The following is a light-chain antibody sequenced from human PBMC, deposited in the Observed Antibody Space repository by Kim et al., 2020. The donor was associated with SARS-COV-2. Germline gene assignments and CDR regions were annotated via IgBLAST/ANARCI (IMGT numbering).Light chain of an antibody. Sequence: CTLGSDYSLYEVDWYQQRPGKGPRFVMRVGTGGIVGSKGDGIPDRFSVLGSGLNRYLTIKNIQEEDESDYHCGADHGSGSNFVWVFGGGTQLTVL. CDR1: SDYSLYE. J-gene: IGLJ3*02. CDR2: VGTGGIVG. CDR3: GADHGSGSNFVWV. V-gene: IGLV9-49*01.